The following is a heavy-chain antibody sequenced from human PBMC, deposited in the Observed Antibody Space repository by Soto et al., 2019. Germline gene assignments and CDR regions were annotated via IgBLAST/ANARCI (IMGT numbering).Heavy chain of an antibody. Sequence: QVQLVQSGAEVKKPGSSVKVSCKASGGTFSKYTISWVRQAPGQGLEWMGGIIPFSGTPNYAQKFQGRVTITADDSTNPADIGLSSLRFEDTAVYYCAGGGANYHYYGMDVWGQGITVTVSS. V-gene: IGHV1-69*12. D-gene: IGHD3-16*01. CDR1: GGTFSKYT. J-gene: IGHJ6*02. CDR3: AGGGANYHYYGMDV. CDR2: IIPFSGTP.